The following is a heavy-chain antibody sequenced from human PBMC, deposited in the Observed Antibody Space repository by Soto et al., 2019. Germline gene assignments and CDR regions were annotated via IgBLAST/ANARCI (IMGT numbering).Heavy chain of an antibody. J-gene: IGHJ4*02. CDR3: ARESSSWQYYFDY. CDR1: GFTFSSYA. D-gene: IGHD6-13*01. V-gene: IGHV3-30-3*01. Sequence: GGSLRLSCAASGFTFSSYAMHWVRQAPGKGLEWVAVISYDGSNKYYADSVKGRFTISRDNSKNTLYLQMNSLRAEDTAVYYCARESSSWQYYFDYWGQGTLVTSPQ. CDR2: ISYDGSNK.